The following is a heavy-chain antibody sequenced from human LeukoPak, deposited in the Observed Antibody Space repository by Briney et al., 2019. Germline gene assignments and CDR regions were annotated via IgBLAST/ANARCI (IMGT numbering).Heavy chain of an antibody. CDR2: IYPGDSDT. CDR3: ARLHYDFWSGYPKGFDP. CDR1: GYSFTSYW. D-gene: IGHD3-3*01. Sequence: GESLKISCKGSGYSFTSYWIGWVRQMPGKGLEWMGIIYPGDSDTRYSPSFQGQVTISADKSISTAYLQWSSLKASDTARYYCARLHYDFWSGYPKGFDPWGQGTLVTVSS. J-gene: IGHJ5*02. V-gene: IGHV5-51*01.